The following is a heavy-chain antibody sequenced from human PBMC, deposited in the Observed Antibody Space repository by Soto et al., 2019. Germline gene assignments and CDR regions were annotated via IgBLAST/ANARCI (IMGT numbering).Heavy chain of an antibody. V-gene: IGHV1-18*01. CDR2: ISAYNGNT. Sequence: GASVKVSCKASGYTFTSYGISWVRQAPGQGLEWMGWISAYNGNTNYAQKLQGRVTMTTDTSTSTAYMELRSLRSDDTAMYYCAVVYYDFWSGPQAPLDPWGQGTLVTVSS. CDR1: GYTFTSYG. J-gene: IGHJ5*02. D-gene: IGHD3-3*01. CDR3: AVVYYDFWSGPQAPLDP.